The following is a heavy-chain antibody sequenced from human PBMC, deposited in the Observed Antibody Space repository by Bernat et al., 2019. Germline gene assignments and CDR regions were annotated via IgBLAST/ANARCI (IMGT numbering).Heavy chain of an antibody. CDR1: GFTFSSYS. Sequence: EVQLVESGGGLVKPGGSLRLSCAASGFTFSSYSMNWVRQAPGKGLEWVSSISPGSSYRHYADSVKGRFTISRDNSKNTLYLQMNSLRAEDTAVYYCARDSAAVGAAAGSHYYYYYMDVWGKGTTVTVSS. CDR3: ARDSAAVGAAAGSHYYYYYMDV. D-gene: IGHD6-13*01. CDR2: ISPGSSYR. J-gene: IGHJ6*03. V-gene: IGHV3-21*01.